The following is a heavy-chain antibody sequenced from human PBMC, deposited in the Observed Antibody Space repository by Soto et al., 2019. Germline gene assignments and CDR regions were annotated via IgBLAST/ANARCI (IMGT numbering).Heavy chain of an antibody. D-gene: IGHD6-19*01. CDR1: GGSISTYY. CDR3: ASDRSSGWDQGYGMDV. J-gene: IGHJ6*02. CDR2: IYYSGST. Sequence: PSETLSLTCTVSGGSISTYYWSWIRQPPGKGLEWIGYIYYSGSTSYNPSLKSRVTISVDTSKNQFPLKLRSVTAADTAVYYCASDRSSGWDQGYGMDVWGQGTTVTVSS. V-gene: IGHV4-59*01.